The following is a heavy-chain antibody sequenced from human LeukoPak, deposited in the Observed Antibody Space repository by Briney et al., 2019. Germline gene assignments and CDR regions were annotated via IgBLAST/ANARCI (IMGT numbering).Heavy chain of an antibody. CDR1: GFTFSSYS. J-gene: IGHJ4*02. CDR2: ISSSSSYI. V-gene: IGHV3-21*04. CDR3: ARDYQGGYGDKTVDY. D-gene: IGHD5-18*01. Sequence: GGSLRRSCAASGFTFSSYSMNWVRQAPGKGLEWVSSISSSSSYIYYADSVKGRFTISRDNAKNSLYLQMNTLRAEDTAVYYCARDYQGGYGDKTVDYWGQGTLVTVSS.